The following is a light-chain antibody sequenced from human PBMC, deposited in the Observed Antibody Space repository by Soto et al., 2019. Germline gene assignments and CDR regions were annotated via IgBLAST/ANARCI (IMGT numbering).Light chain of an antibody. V-gene: IGKV3-20*01. Sequence: DIVLTQSPGTLSLSPGDTATLSCRASQSVSCSYLAWYQQRPGQAPRLLIYGASIRATGIPDRFSGSGSGTDFTLTISRLEPEDFAVYYCQQYGSSPLTFGGGTKVEIK. CDR2: GAS. CDR1: QSVSCSY. J-gene: IGKJ4*01. CDR3: QQYGSSPLT.